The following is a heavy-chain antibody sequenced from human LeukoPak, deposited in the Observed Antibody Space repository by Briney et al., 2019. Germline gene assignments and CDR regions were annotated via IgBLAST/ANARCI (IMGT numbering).Heavy chain of an antibody. D-gene: IGHD1-1*01. CDR1: GFTFSTYW. Sequence: GGSLRLSCAASGFTFSTYWMTWVRQAPGKGPEWVANIKEDGSATYYVDSVKGRFTISRDKAKRAPYLQLNSLRAEDTAVYYCARDSPGYLAYDSWGQGTLVTVSS. CDR2: IKEDGSAT. J-gene: IGHJ4*02. V-gene: IGHV3-7*04. CDR3: ARDSPGYLAYDS.